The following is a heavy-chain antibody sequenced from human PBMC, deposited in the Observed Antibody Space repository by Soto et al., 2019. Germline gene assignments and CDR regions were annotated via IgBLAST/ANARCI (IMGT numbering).Heavy chain of an antibody. CDR2: INAGNGNT. D-gene: IGHD3-9*01. Sequence: QVQLVQSGAEVKKPGASVKVSCKASGYTFTSYAMHWVRQAPGQRLEWMGWINAGNGNTKYSQKFQGRVTITRYTSASTAYMELSSLRSEDTAVYYCARVRAVSVTIFSFDYWGQGTLVTVSS. V-gene: IGHV1-3*01. J-gene: IGHJ4*02. CDR3: ARVRAVSVTIFSFDY. CDR1: GYTFTSYA.